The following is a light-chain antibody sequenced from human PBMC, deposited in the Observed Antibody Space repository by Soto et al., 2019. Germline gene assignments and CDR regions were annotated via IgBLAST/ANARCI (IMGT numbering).Light chain of an antibody. CDR2: AAS. V-gene: IGKV1-8*01. Sequence: AIRMTQYPSSLSASTGDRVTITCRASQGISSYLAWYQQKPGKAPKLLIYAASTVQSGVPSRFSGSGSGTDFTLTISCLQSEDFATYYCQQYYSYPWAFGQGTKV. CDR3: QQYYSYPWA. J-gene: IGKJ1*01. CDR1: QGISSY.